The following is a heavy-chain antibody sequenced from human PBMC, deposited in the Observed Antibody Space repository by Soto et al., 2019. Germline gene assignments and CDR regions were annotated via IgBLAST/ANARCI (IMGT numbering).Heavy chain of an antibody. CDR1: GYTFTGYY. D-gene: IGHD1-26*01. Sequence: QVQLVQSGAEVKKPGASVKVSCKASGYTFTGYYMHWVRQAPGQGLEWMGWINPNSGGTNYAQKFQGRITMTRDTSISTAYMELSRLRSDDTAVYYCARGGGYSGSPNNVYGMDVWGQGTTVTVSS. CDR2: INPNSGGT. CDR3: ARGGGYSGSPNNVYGMDV. J-gene: IGHJ6*02. V-gene: IGHV1-2*02.